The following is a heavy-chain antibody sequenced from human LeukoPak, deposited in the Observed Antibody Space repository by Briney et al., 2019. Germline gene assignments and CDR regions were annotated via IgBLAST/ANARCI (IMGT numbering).Heavy chain of an antibody. J-gene: IGHJ4*02. CDR1: GFTFSTYN. CDR3: ARAFGSQDY. Sequence: GGSLRLSCAASGFTFSTYNMNWVRQAPGKGLEWVSSISSGSSYIYYADSVKGRFTISRDNAKNSLYLHMNSLRAEDTAVYYCARAFGSQDYWGQGTLVTVSS. CDR2: ISSGSSYI. V-gene: IGHV3-21*01. D-gene: IGHD3-3*01.